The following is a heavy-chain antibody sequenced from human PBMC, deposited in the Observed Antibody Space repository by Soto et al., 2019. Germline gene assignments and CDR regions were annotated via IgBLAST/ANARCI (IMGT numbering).Heavy chain of an antibody. V-gene: IGHV3-23*01. CDR2: ISGSGGRT. CDR3: AKDLVVGTTTGFDY. CDR1: GCTFSNYA. J-gene: IGHJ4*02. Sequence: EVQLWESGGGLVQPGGSLRLSCAASGCTFSNYALSWVRQAPGTGLEWVSGISGSGGRTYYADSVKGRFTISRDNSKNTLYLQMNSLRAEDTAVYYCAKDLVVGTTTGFDYWGQGTLVTVSS. D-gene: IGHD3-22*01.